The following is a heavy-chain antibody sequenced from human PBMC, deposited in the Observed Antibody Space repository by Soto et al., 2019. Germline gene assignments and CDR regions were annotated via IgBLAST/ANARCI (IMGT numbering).Heavy chain of an antibody. Sequence: QVQLEQSGAEVKKPGSSVKVSCKTSGGTFSNSAISWVRQAPGQGLEWMGGIMPIFRTPDYAQKFQDRITITADQSTSTVYMGLRGLRSDDTAVYYCARDQDRLQLGGNYYYILDVWGQGTTVTVSS. V-gene: IGHV1-69*12. D-gene: IGHD1-1*01. CDR1: GGTFSNSA. J-gene: IGHJ6*02. CDR3: ARDQDRLQLGGNYYYILDV. CDR2: IMPIFRTP.